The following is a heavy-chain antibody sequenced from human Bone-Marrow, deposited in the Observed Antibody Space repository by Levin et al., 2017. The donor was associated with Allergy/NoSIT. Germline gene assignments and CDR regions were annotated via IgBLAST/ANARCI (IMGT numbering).Heavy chain of an antibody. J-gene: IGHJ4*02. CDR2: ISWNSGSI. D-gene: IGHD3-3*01. CDR3: AKDMGLDFWSGYLSWYFDY. V-gene: IGHV3-9*01. Sequence: GGSLRLSCAASGFTFDDYAMHWVRQAPGKGLEWVSGISWNSGSIGYADSVKGRFTISRDNAKNSLYLQMNSLRAEDTALYYCAKDMGLDFWSGYLSWYFDYWGQGTLVTVSS. CDR1: GFTFDDYA.